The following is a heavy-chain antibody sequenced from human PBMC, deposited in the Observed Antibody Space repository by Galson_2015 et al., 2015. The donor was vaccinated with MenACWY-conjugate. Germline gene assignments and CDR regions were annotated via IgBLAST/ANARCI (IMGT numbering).Heavy chain of an antibody. J-gene: IGHJ3*02. D-gene: IGHD2-2*01. CDR1: GGSISGSSYY. CDR2: IYYSGST. Sequence: LSLTCTVSGGSISGSSYYWDWIRQPPGRGLEWIGTIYYSGSTYYNSSLKSRVTISVDTSQNQFSLNLSSVTAADTAMYYCARHDRTAPARSGAFDIWGRGTMVTVSS. V-gene: IGHV4-39*01. CDR3: ARHDRTAPARSGAFDI.